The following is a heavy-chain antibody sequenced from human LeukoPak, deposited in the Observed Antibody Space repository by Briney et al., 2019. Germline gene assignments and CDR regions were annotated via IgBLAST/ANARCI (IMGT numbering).Heavy chain of an antibody. J-gene: IGHJ4*02. V-gene: IGHV3-7*01. CDR1: GFTFSSYW. Sequence: GGSLRLSCAASGFTFSSYWMSWVRQAPGKGLEWVANIKQDGSEKYYVDSVKGRFTISRDNAKNSLYLQMNSLRAEDTAVYYCARQYFGRYSSSFLDYWGQGTLVTVSS. CDR2: IKQDGSEK. D-gene: IGHD6-13*01. CDR3: ARQYFGRYSSSFLDY.